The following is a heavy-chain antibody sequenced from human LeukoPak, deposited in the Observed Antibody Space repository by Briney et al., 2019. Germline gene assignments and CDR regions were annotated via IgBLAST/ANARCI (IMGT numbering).Heavy chain of an antibody. CDR3: ARRHLSGGDPYYFDY. CDR1: GYSFATYW. V-gene: IGHV5-51*01. D-gene: IGHD2-21*01. Sequence: GESLKISCKGSGYSFATYWIGWVRQMPGKGLEWMGIIFPGDFDTRYSPSFQGQVTISADKSIGTAYLQLSSLKASDSAMYYCARRHLSGGDPYYFDYLGQGTLVTVSS. CDR2: IFPGDFDT. J-gene: IGHJ4*02.